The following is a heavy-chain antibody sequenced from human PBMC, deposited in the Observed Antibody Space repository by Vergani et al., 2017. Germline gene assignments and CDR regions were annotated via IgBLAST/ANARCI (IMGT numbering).Heavy chain of an antibody. CDR2: INPSGGHT. D-gene: IGHD2-2*01. CDR1: GYTFSNYY. CDR3: ARDSRYCSSTSCYVGRDWFDP. V-gene: IGHV1-46*01. J-gene: IGHJ5*02. Sequence: VQVVQSGAEVKKSGASVKVSCKPSGYTFSNYYMHWVRQAPGQGLEWMGIINPSGGHTNYAQKFQGRVTMTRDTSTITVYMELSSLRSEDTAIYYCARDSRYCSSTSCYVGRDWFDPWGQGTLVTVSS.